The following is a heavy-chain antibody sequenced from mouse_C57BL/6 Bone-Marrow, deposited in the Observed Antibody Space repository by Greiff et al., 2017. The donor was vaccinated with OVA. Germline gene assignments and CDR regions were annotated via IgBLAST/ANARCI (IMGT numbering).Heavy chain of an antibody. J-gene: IGHJ2*01. CDR3: ARSYYGSSRDYFDY. D-gene: IGHD1-1*01. CDR1: GYAFSSSW. V-gene: IGHV1-82*01. CDR2: IYPGDGDT. Sequence: QVQLKESGPELVKPGASVKISCKASGYAFSSSWMNWVKQRPGKGLEWIGRIYPGDGDTNYNGKLKGKATLTADKSSSTAYMQLSSLTSEDSAVYFCARSYYGSSRDYFDYWGQGTTLTVSS.